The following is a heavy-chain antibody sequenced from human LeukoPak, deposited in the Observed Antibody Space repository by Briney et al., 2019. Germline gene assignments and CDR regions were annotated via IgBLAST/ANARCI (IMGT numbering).Heavy chain of an antibody. CDR3: ARGQVLVGGNWFDP. CDR2: MSPNSGDT. J-gene: IGHJ5*02. CDR1: GYPFTDYY. Sequence: ASVKVSCKASGYPFTDYYIHWVRQAPGHGLEWIGLMSPNSGDTLSPQKFQGRVTMTRDTAISTAYMELSSLRSDDTAVYYCARGQVLVGGNWFDPWGQGTQVTVSS. D-gene: IGHD3-10*01. V-gene: IGHV1-2*02.